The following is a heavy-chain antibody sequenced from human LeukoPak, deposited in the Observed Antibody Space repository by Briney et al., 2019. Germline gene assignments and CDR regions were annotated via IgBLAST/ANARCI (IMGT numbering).Heavy chain of an antibody. V-gene: IGHV3-7*01. Sequence: GGSLRLSCAASGFTFSSYWMSWVRQAPGKGLEWVANIKEDGNEKYYGDSVKGRFTISRDNAKNSLYLQMNRLRADDTAVYYCARDPDYWGQGTLVTVSS. CDR2: IKEDGNEK. J-gene: IGHJ4*02. CDR3: ARDPDY. CDR1: GFTFSSYW.